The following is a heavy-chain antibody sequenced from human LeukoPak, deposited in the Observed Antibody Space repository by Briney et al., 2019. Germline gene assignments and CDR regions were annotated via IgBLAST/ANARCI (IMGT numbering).Heavy chain of an antibody. CDR1: GGTFSSYA. J-gene: IGHJ6*03. CDR2: IIPIFGTA. D-gene: IGHD3-10*01. CDR3: ARASPLRASHPPGGYYYYMDV. V-gene: IGHV1-69*13. Sequence: GASVKVSCKASGGTFSSYAISWVRQAPGQGLEWMGGIIPIFGTANYAQKFQGRVTITADESTSTAYMELSSLRSEDTAVYYCARASPLRASHPPGGYYYYMDVWGKGTTVTVSS.